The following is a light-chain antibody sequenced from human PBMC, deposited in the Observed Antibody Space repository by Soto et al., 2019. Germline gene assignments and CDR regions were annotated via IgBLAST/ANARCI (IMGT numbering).Light chain of an antibody. CDR2: EVS. CDR3: SSSAGNNNLV. CDR1: SSDVGGYNY. J-gene: IGLJ1*01. V-gene: IGLV2-8*01. Sequence: QSALTQPPSASGSPGQSVTISCTGTSSDVGGYNYVSWYQHHAGKAPKLMIFEVSKRPSGVPDRFSGSKSGNTASLTVSGLQAEDEADYYCSSSAGNNNLVFGTGTKLTVL.